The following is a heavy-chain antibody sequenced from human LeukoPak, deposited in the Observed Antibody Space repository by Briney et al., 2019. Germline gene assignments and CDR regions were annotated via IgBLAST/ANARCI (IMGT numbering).Heavy chain of an antibody. J-gene: IGHJ4*02. CDR2: ISGSGGST. D-gene: IGHD2-15*01. CDR1: GFTFSSYA. V-gene: IGHV3-23*01. CDR3: AKDRTPKDYCSGGSCYSAQFDY. Sequence: GGSLRLSCAASGFTFSSYAMSWVHQAPGKGLEWVSAISGSGGSTYYADSVKGRFTISRDNSKNTLYLQMNSLRAEDTAVYYCAKDRTPKDYCSGGSCYSAQFDYWGQGTLVTVSS.